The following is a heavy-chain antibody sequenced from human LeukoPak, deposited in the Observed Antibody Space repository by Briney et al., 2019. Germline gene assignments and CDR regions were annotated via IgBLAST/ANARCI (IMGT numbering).Heavy chain of an antibody. J-gene: IGHJ4*02. CDR2: ISGSGGST. V-gene: IGHV3-23*01. D-gene: IGHD2-2*01. CDR1: GFTFSSYA. Sequence: PGGSLRLSCAASGFTFSSYAMSWVRRAPGKGLEWVSAISGSGGSTYYADSVKGRFTISRDNSKNTLYLQMNSLRAEDTAVYYCAKAAESIVVVPAAFDYWGQGTLVTVSS. CDR3: AKAAESIVVVPAAFDY.